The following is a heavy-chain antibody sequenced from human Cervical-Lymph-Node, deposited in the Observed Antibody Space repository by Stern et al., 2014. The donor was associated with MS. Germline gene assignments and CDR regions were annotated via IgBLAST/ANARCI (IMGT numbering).Heavy chain of an antibody. J-gene: IGHJ6*02. CDR2: MNPNRGNT. V-gene: IGHV1-8*01. D-gene: IGHD5-24*01. CDR1: GYTFTSYD. CDR3: AREGGIEMATISHYYYGMDV. Sequence: QMQLVQSGAEVKKPGASVKVSCKASGYTFTSYDINWVRQATGQGLEWMGSMNPNRGNTGYAQKFQGRVTMTRNTSISTAYMELSSLRSEDTAVYYCAREGGIEMATISHYYYGMDVWGQGTTVTVSS.